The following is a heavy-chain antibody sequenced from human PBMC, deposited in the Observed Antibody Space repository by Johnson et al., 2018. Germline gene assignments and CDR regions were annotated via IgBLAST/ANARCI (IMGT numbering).Heavy chain of an antibody. D-gene: IGHD2-15*01. CDR1: GFTVSSNY. V-gene: IGHV3-53*01. CDR3: ARGVEAVAFDI. Sequence: EVQLVEAGGGLIQPGGSLGLSCAASGFTVSSNYMSWVRQAPGKGLEWVSVIYSGGSTYYADSVKGRFTISRDNPKNTLYLQMNSLRAEDTAVYYCARGVEAVAFDIWGQGTMVTVSS. J-gene: IGHJ3*02. CDR2: IYSGGST.